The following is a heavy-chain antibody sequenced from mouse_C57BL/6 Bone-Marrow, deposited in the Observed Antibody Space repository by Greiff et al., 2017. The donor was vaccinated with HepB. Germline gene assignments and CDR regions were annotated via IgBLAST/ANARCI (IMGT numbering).Heavy chain of an antibody. CDR2: IDPSDSYT. V-gene: IGHV1-50*01. CDR3: ARGSNPGTMDY. J-gene: IGHJ4*01. D-gene: IGHD2-5*01. Sequence: VQLQQPGAELVKPGASVKLSCKASGYTFTSYWMQWVKQRPGQGLEWIGEIDPSDSYTNYNQKFKGKATLTVDTSSSTAYMQLSSLASEDSAVYYCARGSNPGTMDYWGQGTSVTVSS. CDR1: GYTFTSYW.